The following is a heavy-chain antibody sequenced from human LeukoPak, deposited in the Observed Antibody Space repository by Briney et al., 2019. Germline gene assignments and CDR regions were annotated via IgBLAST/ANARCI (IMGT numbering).Heavy chain of an antibody. CDR1: GFTFSTYG. J-gene: IGHJ5*02. CDR3: ARGTRFITVAGTSLSFDP. D-gene: IGHD6-19*01. CDR2: IASNGGST. Sequence: GGSLRLSCSASGFTFSTYGMHWVRQAPGKGLESVSAIASNGGSTYYADSVKGRFTISRDNSKNTLYLHLGSLRPEDMAVYYCARGTRFITVAGTSLSFDPWGQGILVIVSS. V-gene: IGHV3-64*02.